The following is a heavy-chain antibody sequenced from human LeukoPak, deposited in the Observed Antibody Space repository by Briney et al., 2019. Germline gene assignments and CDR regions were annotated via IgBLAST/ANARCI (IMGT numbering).Heavy chain of an antibody. CDR3: ARDSYYYDSSGYNPLDY. CDR2: INPSGGST. J-gene: IGHJ4*02. CDR1: GYTFISYY. V-gene: IGHV1-46*01. Sequence: RASVKVSCKASGYTFISYYMHWVRQAPGQGLEWMGIINPSGGSTSYAQKFQGRVTMTRDMSTSTVYMELSSLRSEDTAVYYCARDSYYYDSSGYNPLDYWGQGTLVTVSS. D-gene: IGHD3-22*01.